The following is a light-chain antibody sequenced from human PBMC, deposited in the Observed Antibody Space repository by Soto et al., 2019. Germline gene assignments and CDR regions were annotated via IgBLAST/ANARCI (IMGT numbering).Light chain of an antibody. V-gene: IGKV3-20*01. CDR3: QQYGSSPPVT. CDR1: QSVSSSY. CDR2: GAS. J-gene: IGKJ4*01. Sequence: ELLLTQSPGTLSLSPGERATLSCRASQSVSSSYLAWYQQKPGQAPRLLIYGASSRATGIPDRFSGSGSGTDFTLTISRLEPEDFAVYYCQQYGSSPPVTFGGGTKVDIK.